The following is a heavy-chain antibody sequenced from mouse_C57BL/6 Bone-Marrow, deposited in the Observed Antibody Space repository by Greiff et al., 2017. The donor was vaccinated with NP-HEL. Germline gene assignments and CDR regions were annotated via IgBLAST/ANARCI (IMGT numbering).Heavy chain of an antibody. CDR3: ASLYYYGSSAMDY. CDR1: GYTFTSYW. Sequence: QVQLKQSGAELVKPGASVKMSCKASGYTFTSYWITWVKQRPGQGLEWIGDIYPGSGSTTYNEKFKSKATLTVDTSSSTAYMQLSSLTSADSAVYYCASLYYYGSSAMDYWGQGTSVTVSS. D-gene: IGHD1-1*01. V-gene: IGHV1-55*01. J-gene: IGHJ4*01. CDR2: IYPGSGST.